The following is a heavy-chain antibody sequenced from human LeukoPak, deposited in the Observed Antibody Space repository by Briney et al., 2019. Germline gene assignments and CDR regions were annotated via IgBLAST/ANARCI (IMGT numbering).Heavy chain of an antibody. CDR1: GGTFSSYA. V-gene: IGHV1-69*13. J-gene: IGHJ6*02. CDR3: AREAPETPYYYYGMDV. CDR2: IIPIFGTA. Sequence: SVKVSCKASGGTFSSYAISWVRQAPGQGLEWMGGIIPIFGTANYAQKFQGRVTITADESTSTAYMELSRLRSDDTAVYYCAREAPETPYYYYGMDVWGQGTTVTVSS.